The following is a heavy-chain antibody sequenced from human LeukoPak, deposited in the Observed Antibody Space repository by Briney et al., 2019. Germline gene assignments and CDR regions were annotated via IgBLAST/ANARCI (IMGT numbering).Heavy chain of an antibody. CDR1: GGSFSGYY. CDR2: INHSGST. Sequence: SETLSLTCSVYGGSFSGYYWSWIRQPPGKGLEWIGEINHSGSTNYNPSLKSRVTISVDTSKNQFSLKLRSVTAADTAVYYCARGGYDFWSGYYLKAPSYYYGMDVWGQGTTVTVSS. V-gene: IGHV4-34*01. D-gene: IGHD3-3*01. CDR3: ARGGYDFWSGYYLKAPSYYYGMDV. J-gene: IGHJ6*02.